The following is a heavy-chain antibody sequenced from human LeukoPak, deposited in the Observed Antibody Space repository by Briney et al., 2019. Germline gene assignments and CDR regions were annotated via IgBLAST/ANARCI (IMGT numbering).Heavy chain of an antibody. CDR3: VRELQFRATSAPCPLYY. D-gene: IGHD3-3*01. CDR1: GYTFVSYL. CDR2: ISPNNGDT. J-gene: IGHJ4*01. V-gene: IGHV1-46*01. Sequence: ASVKVSCKASGYTFVSYLIHWVREAPGQGLEWMGIISPNNGDTQYAPKFRGRVTMTRDMSTSTVYMELSSLTSGDTALYYCVRELQFRATSAPCPLYYWGQGTLVTVSS.